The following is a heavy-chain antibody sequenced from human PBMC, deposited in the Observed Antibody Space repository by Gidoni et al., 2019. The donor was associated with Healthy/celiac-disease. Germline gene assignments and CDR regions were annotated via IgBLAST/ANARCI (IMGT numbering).Heavy chain of an antibody. CDR1: GFTFSSYS. Sequence: QVQLVESGGGVVQPGRSLRLSCAASGFTFSSYSKPWVRQAPGKGLGWVAVISLDGINKYYADSVKVRFTLSRDNSKNTLYLQMNSLRAEDTAVYYCAKDLYCSGTSCYKAPSWFDPWGQGTLVTVSS. CDR2: ISLDGINK. J-gene: IGHJ5*02. CDR3: AKDLYCSGTSCYKAPSWFDP. V-gene: IGHV3-30*18. D-gene: IGHD2-2*02.